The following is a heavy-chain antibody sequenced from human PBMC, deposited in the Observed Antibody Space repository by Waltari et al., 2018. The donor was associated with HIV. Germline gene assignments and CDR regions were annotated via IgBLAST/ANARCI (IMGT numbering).Heavy chain of an antibody. Sequence: QVQLQESGPGLVKPSETLSLTCIVSGGSITTYYWNWIWQHAGKGRESLGRINASGGTNYNPSLKSRVTMSVDTSKNQFSLKLTSVTAADTAVYFCARETSGPTWRLFDSWGQGTLVTVSS. CDR3: ARETSGPTWRLFDS. J-gene: IGHJ4*02. CDR1: GGSITTYY. CDR2: INASGGT. D-gene: IGHD1-26*01. V-gene: IGHV4-4*07.